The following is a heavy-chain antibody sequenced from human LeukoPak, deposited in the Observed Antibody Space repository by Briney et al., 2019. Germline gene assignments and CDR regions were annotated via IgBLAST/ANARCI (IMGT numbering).Heavy chain of an antibody. CDR2: FDPEDGET. CDR3: ATGLHEFWSGYQFDY. V-gene: IGHV1-24*01. J-gene: IGHJ4*02. Sequence: GASVKVPCKVSGYTLTELSMHWVRQAPGKGLEWMGGFDPEDGETIYAQKFQGRVTMTEDTSTDTAYMELSSLRSEDTAVYYCATGLHEFWSGYQFDYWGQGTLVTVSS. D-gene: IGHD3-3*01. CDR1: GYTLTELS.